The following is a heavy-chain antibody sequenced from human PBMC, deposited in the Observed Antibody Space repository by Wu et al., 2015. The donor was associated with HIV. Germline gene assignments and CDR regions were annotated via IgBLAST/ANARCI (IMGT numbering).Heavy chain of an antibody. J-gene: IGHJ6*03. CDR2: IRPDSGAT. D-gene: IGHD2-21*01. Sequence: QVQLVQSGAEVKKPGASVKVSCKASGYTFTSYGISWVRQAPGQGLEWMGWIRPDSGATHFAERFEDRVTMTRDASISTAYMELRRLRSDDTAVYFCARDLGDDFAVRGFYWYMDVWGREGPRSPSP. CDR1: GYTFTSYG. V-gene: IGHV1-18*01. CDR3: ARDLGDDFAVRGFYWYMDV.